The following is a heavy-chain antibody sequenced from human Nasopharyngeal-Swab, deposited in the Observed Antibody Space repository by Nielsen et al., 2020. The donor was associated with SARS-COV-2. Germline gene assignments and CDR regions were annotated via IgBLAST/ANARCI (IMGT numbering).Heavy chain of an antibody. J-gene: IGHJ6*02. V-gene: IGHV4-4*02. Sequence: SETLSLTCAVSGGSISSSNWWTWVRQPPGKGLEWIGEIYHSGSTNYNPSLKSRVTISVDKSKNQLSLKLNSVTAADTAVYYCAREEGGPTSYYYYGLDAWGQGTTVTVSS. CDR1: GGSISSSNW. D-gene: IGHD3-16*01. CDR3: AREEGGPTSYYYYGLDA. CDR2: IYHSGST.